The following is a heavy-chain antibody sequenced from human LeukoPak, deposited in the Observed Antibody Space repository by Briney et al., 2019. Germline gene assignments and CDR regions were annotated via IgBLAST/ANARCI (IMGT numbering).Heavy chain of an antibody. CDR3: ARSPPGYSSGWYPSFVDY. D-gene: IGHD6-19*01. Sequence: GESLKISCKGSGYSFTSYWIGWVRQMPGKGLDWMGIIYPGDSDTRYSPSFQGQVTISADKSISTAYLQWSSLKASDTAMYYCARSPPGYSSGWYPSFVDYWGQGTLVTVPS. CDR1: GYSFTSYW. J-gene: IGHJ4*02. V-gene: IGHV5-51*01. CDR2: IYPGDSDT.